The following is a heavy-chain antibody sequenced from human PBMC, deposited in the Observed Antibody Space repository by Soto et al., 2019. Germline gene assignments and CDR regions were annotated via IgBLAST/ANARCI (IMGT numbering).Heavy chain of an antibody. CDR1: GGTFSSYA. CDR2: IIPIFGTA. D-gene: IGHD6-6*01. CDR3: SRDPPEPYSSSRDGCFEP. J-gene: IGHJ5*02. V-gene: IGHV1-69*01. Sequence: VQLVQSGAEVKKPGSSVKVSCKASGGTFSSYAISWVRQAPGQGLEWMGGIIPIFGTANYAQKFQGRVTITEDESTSTAYMELSSLRSEDTAVYYCSRDPPEPYSSSRDGCFEPWGHGTMVTVSS.